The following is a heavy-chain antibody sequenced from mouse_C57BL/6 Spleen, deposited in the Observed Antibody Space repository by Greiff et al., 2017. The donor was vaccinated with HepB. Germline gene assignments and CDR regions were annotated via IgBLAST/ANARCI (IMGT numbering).Heavy chain of an antibody. CDR3: ARSGGNYAMDY. D-gene: IGHD3-1*01. CDR1: GFTFSSYG. J-gene: IGHJ4*01. Sequence: EVQLMESGGDLVKPGGSLKLSCAASGFTFSSYGMSWVRQTPDKRLEWVATISSGGSYTYYPDSVKGRFTISRDNAKNTLYLQMSSLKSEDTAMYYCARSGGNYAMDYWGQGTSVTVSS. V-gene: IGHV5-6*01. CDR2: ISSGGSYT.